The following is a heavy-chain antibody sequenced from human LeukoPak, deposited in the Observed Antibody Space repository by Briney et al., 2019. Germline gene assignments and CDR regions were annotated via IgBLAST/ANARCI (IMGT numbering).Heavy chain of an antibody. CDR1: GGSISSSNW. CDR2: IYHSGST. CDR3: ARGTVHGILWFGDHFPFDY. V-gene: IGHV4-4*02. J-gene: IGHJ4*02. Sequence: SGTLSLTCAVSGGSISSSNWWSWVRQPPGKGLEWIGEIYHSGSTNYNPSLKSRVTISVDKSKNQFSLKLSSVTAADTAVYYCARGTVHGILWFGDHFPFDYWGQGTLVTVSS. D-gene: IGHD3-10*01.